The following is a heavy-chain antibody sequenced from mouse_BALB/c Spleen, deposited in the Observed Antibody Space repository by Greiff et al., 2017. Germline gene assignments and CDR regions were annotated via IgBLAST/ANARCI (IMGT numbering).Heavy chain of an antibody. CDR3: ARGHGYDDY. J-gene: IGHJ2*01. CDR2: ISSGGST. Sequence: DVHLVESGGGLVKPGGSLKLSCAASGFTFSSYAMSWVRQTPEKRLEWVASISSGGSTYYPDSVKGRFTISRDNARNILYLQMSSLRSEDTAMYYCARGHGYDDYWGQGTTLTVSS. CDR1: GFTFSSYA. D-gene: IGHD2-2*01. V-gene: IGHV5-6-5*01.